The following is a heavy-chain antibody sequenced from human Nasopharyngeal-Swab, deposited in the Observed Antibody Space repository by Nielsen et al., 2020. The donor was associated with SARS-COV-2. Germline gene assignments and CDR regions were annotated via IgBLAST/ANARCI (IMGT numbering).Heavy chain of an antibody. J-gene: IGHJ3*02. CDR2: IYPGDSDT. V-gene: IGHV5-51*01. D-gene: IGHD2-2*01. CDR1: GYSFTSHW. Sequence: GESLKISCKGSGYSFTSHWIGWVRQMPGKGLEWMGIIYPGDSDTRYSPSFQGQVTISADKSISTAYLQWSSLKASDTAMYYCARHSLYCSSTSCYVSVFDIWGQGTMVTVSS. CDR3: ARHSLYCSSTSCYVSVFDI.